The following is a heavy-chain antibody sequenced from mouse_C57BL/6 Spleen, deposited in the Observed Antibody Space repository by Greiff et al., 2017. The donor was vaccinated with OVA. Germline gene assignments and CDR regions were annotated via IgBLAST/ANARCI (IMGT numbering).Heavy chain of an antibody. V-gene: IGHV5-17*01. CDR3: ARWGYDMGFAY. J-gene: IGHJ3*01. D-gene: IGHD2-2*01. CDR1: GFTFSDYG. Sequence: EVQVVESGGGLVKPGGSLKLSCAASGFTFSDYGMHWVRQAPEKGLEWVAYISSGSSTIYYADTVKGRFTISRDNAKNTLFLQMTSLRSEDTAMYYCARWGYDMGFAYWGQGTLVTVSA. CDR2: ISSGSSTI.